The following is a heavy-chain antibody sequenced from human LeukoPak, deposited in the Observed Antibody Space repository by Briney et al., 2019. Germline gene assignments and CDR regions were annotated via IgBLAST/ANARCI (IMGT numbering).Heavy chain of an antibody. V-gene: IGHV1-46*01. J-gene: IGHJ4*02. CDR2: INPSGGST. CDR1: GYTFTSYY. D-gene: IGHD3-22*01. CDR3: ARAGNYYYDSSGPSPFDY. Sequence: ASVKVSCKASGYTFTSYYMHWMRQAPGQGLEWMGIINPSGGSTSYAQKFQGRVTMTRDTSTSTVYMELSSLRSEDTAVYYCARAGNYYYDSSGPSPFDYWGQGTLVTVSS.